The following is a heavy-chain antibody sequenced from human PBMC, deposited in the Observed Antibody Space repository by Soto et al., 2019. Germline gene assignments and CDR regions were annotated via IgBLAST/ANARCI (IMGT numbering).Heavy chain of an antibody. V-gene: IGHV3-21*01. CDR3: ARARREYYYDSSGSEPENY. J-gene: IGHJ4*02. D-gene: IGHD3-22*01. CDR1: GFTFSSYS. Sequence: GGSLRLSCAASGFTFSSYSMNWVRQAPGKGLEWVSSISSSSSYIYYADSVKGRFTISRDNAKNSLYLQMNSLRAEDTAVHYCARARREYYYDSSGSEPENYWGQGTLVTVSS. CDR2: ISSSSSYI.